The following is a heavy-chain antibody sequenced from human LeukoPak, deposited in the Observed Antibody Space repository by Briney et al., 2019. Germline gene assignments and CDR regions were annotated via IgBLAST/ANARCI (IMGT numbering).Heavy chain of an antibody. CDR2: IRYDGSNK. D-gene: IGHD2-15*01. J-gene: IGHJ6*03. V-gene: IGHV3-30*02. CDR1: GFTFSSYG. CDR3: AKDSLVVVAAISRAYYYMDV. Sequence: PGRSLRLSCVASGFTFSSYGMHWVRQAPGKGLEWVAFIRYDGSNKYYADSVKGRFTISRDNSKNTLYLQMNSLRAEDTAVYYCAKDSLVVVAAISRAYYYMDVWGKGTTVTVSS.